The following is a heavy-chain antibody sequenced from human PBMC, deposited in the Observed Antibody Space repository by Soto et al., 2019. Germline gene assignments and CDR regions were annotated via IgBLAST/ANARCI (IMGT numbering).Heavy chain of an antibody. CDR2: ISAYNGNT. Sequence: ASVKVSCKASGYTFTSYGISWVRQAPGQGLEWMGWISAYNGNTNYAQKLQGRVTMTTDTSTSTAYMELRSLRSDDTAVYYCARGVAAAGTALLYGMDVWGQGTTVTVSS. CDR1: GYTFTSYG. CDR3: ARGVAAAGTALLYGMDV. D-gene: IGHD6-13*01. J-gene: IGHJ6*02. V-gene: IGHV1-18*04.